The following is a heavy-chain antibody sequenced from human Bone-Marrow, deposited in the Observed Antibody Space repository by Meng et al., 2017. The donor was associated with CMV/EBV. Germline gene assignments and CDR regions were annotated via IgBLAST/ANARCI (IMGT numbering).Heavy chain of an antibody. CDR3: ARDGVVPAAHYGMDV. J-gene: IGHJ6*01. D-gene: IGHD2-2*01. CDR2: IHSDGNKK. Sequence: GESLKISCAASAFTFSNYGMHWVRQAPDKGLEWVAFIHSDGNKKYYADSVKGRFTISRDNSKNTLYLQMNSLRAEDTAVYYCARDGVVPAAHYGMDVWGQGTTVTGSS. CDR1: AFTFSNYG. V-gene: IGHV3-30*02.